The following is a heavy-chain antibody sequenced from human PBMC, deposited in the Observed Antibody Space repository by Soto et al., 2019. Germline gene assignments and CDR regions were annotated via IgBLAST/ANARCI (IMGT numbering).Heavy chain of an antibody. Sequence: QLQLQESGPGLVKPSETLSLTCSVSGGSISSSSYFWGWIRQPPGKGLEWIGSIYYSGSTYYNPSLKRRATVSVDTSKNQFPLKLCPVTAADTAVYYCARHPSDFWFDPWGQGTLVTVSS. CDR3: ARHPSDFWFDP. CDR1: GGSISSSSYF. V-gene: IGHV4-39*01. J-gene: IGHJ5*02. D-gene: IGHD2-21*02. CDR2: IYYSGST.